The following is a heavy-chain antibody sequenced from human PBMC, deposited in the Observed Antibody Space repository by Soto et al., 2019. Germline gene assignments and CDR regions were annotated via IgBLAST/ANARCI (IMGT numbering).Heavy chain of an antibody. CDR3: ARDLQLDYGGDYYYYYMDV. CDR2: ISAYNGNT. J-gene: IGHJ6*03. D-gene: IGHD4-17*01. Sequence: ASVKVSCKASGYTFTSYGISWVRQAPGQGLEWMGWISAYNGNTNYAQKLQGRVTMTTDTSTSTAYMELRSLRSDDTAVYYCARDLQLDYGGDYYYYYMDVWGKGTTVTVSS. CDR1: GYTFTSYG. V-gene: IGHV1-18*01.